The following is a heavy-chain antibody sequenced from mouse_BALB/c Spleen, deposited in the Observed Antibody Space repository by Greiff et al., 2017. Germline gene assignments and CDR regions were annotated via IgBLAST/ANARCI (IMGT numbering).Heavy chain of an antibody. CDR3: ARSYYGSSHGFAY. D-gene: IGHD1-1*01. Sequence: LEESGPELVKPGASVRISCKASGYTFTSYYIHWVKQRPGQGLEWIGWIYPGNVNTKYNEKFKGKATLTADKSSSTAYMQLSSLTSEDSAVYFCARSYYGSSHGFAYWGQGTLVTVSA. CDR1: GYTFTSYY. CDR2: IYPGNVNT. J-gene: IGHJ3*01. V-gene: IGHV1S56*01.